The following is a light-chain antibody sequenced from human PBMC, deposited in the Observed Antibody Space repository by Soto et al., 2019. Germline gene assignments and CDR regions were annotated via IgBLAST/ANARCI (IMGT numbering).Light chain of an antibody. Sequence: DIQMTQSPSSLSVSVGDRVTITCRASQSIGGFLNWYQQKLGKAPKLLIYAASSLQSGVPSRFSGSGSGTDVTLTISSLQPEDFATYYYQQSYSTPLTFGGGTKVEI. CDR2: AAS. J-gene: IGKJ4*01. V-gene: IGKV1-39*01. CDR1: QSIGGF. CDR3: QQSYSTPLT.